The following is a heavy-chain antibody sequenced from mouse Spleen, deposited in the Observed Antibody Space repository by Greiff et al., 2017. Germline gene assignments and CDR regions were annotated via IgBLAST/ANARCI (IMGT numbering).Heavy chain of an antibody. V-gene: IGHV3-6*01. CDR2: ISYDGSN. CDR1: GYSITSGYY. D-gene: IGHD2-3*01. J-gene: IGHJ1*01. CDR3: ARVRGGYSYWYFDV. Sequence: DVQLQESGPGLVKPSQSLSLTCSVTGYSITSGYYWNWIRQFPGNKLEWMGYISYDGSNNYNPSLKNRISITRDTSKNQFFLKLNSVTTEDTATYYCARVRGGYSYWYFDVWGAGTTVTVSS.